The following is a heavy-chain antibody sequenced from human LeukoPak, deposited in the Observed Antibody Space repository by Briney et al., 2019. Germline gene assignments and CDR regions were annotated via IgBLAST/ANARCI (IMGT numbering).Heavy chain of an antibody. J-gene: IGHJ4*02. CDR3: AREAISRSIDY. V-gene: IGHV4-59*01. CDR2: IYYSGST. Sequence: SETLSLTCTVSGGSISSYYWSWIRQPPGKGLEWIGYIYYSGSTNYNPSLKSRVTISVDTSKGQFSLKLSSVTAADTAVYYCAREAISRSIDYWGQGTLVTVSS. CDR1: GGSISSYY. D-gene: IGHD3-9*01.